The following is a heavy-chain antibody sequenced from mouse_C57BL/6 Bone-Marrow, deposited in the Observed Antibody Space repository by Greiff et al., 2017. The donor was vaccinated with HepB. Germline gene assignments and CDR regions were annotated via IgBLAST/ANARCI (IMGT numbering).Heavy chain of an antibody. Sequence: QVQLQQPGAELVMPGASVKLSCKASGYTFTSYWMHWVKQRPGQGLEWIGEIDPSDSYTNYNQKFKGKSTLTVDKSSSTAYMQLSSLTSEDSAVYYCARSGLLGAYWGQGTLVTVSA. CDR3: ARSGLLGAY. CDR2: IDPSDSYT. V-gene: IGHV1-69*01. CDR1: GYTFTSYW. J-gene: IGHJ3*01. D-gene: IGHD2-3*01.